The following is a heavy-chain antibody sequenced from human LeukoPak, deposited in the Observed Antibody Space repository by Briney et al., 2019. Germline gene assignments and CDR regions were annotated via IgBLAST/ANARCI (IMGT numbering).Heavy chain of an antibody. CDR3: ALLAVASDFDY. CDR1: GFPFSVYE. J-gene: IGHJ4*02. D-gene: IGHD6-19*01. V-gene: IGHV3-48*03. CDR2: IASSGTTT. Sequence: TGGSLRLSCAVSGFPFSVYEMNWVRQAPGKGLEWVSNIASSGTTTYYAESVKGRFSISRDNAESSLYLQMNSLRVEDTAVYYCALLAVASDFDYWGQGALVTVSS.